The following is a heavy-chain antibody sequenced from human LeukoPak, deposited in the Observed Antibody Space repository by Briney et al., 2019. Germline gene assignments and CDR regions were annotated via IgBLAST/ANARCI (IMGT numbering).Heavy chain of an antibody. CDR2: IRYDGSNK. Sequence: GGSLRLSCATSGFTFSTYCMHWVRQARGKGLGWVEFIRYDGSNKYHADSVKGRFTISRDNSKNTLYLQMNSLRAEDTAVYYCAKGHYYNILTGYSVRRGLDYWGQGTLVTVSS. CDR3: AKGHYYNILTGYSVRRGLDY. CDR1: GFTFSTYC. V-gene: IGHV3-30*02. D-gene: IGHD3-9*01. J-gene: IGHJ4*02.